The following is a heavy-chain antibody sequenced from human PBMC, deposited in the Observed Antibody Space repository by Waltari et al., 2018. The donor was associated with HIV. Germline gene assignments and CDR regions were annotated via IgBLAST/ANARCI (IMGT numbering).Heavy chain of an antibody. V-gene: IGHV4-30-4*01. J-gene: IGHJ2*01. CDR1: GGFISSGDSY. CDR2: IYYSGST. Sequence: QVQLQESGPGLVKPSQTLSPTCPVFGGFISSGDSYWRWIRPPPAKGLEWIGYIYYSGSTYYNPSLKSRVTISVDTSKNQFSLKLSSVTAADTAVYYCARDPRIAAADPYWYFDLWGRGTLVTVSS. CDR3: ARDPRIAAADPYWYFDL. D-gene: IGHD6-13*01.